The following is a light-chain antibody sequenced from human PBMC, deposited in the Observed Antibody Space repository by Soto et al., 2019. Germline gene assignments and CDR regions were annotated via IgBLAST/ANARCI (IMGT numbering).Light chain of an antibody. CDR2: GAS. J-gene: IGKJ2*01. Sequence: EVGMTQSPATLSVSPGERATLSCRARQSIGNDLAWYQQKPGQAPRLLIYGASSRATDIPARFSGSGSGPEFSLTISSLQSEDFAVCYWQQYNEGPPLHTFGPGTKLEIK. CDR1: QSIGND. V-gene: IGKV3-15*01. CDR3: QQYNEGPPLHT.